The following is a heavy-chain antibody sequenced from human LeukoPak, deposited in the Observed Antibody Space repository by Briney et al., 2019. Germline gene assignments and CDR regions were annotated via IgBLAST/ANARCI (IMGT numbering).Heavy chain of an antibody. Sequence: GGSLRLSCAASGLTFSSYAMHWVRQAPGKGLEWVAVISYDGSNKYYAESVKGRFTISRDNSKNTLYLQMNSLRAEDTAVYYCARDSSGYYTAPEFDYWGQGTLVTVSS. CDR2: ISYDGSNK. V-gene: IGHV3-30*04. D-gene: IGHD3-22*01. CDR3: ARDSSGYYTAPEFDY. J-gene: IGHJ4*02. CDR1: GLTFSSYA.